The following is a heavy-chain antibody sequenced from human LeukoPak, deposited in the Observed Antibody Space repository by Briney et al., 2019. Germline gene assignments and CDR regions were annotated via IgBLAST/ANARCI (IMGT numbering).Heavy chain of an antibody. D-gene: IGHD6-19*01. CDR1: GYTFTDYA. CDR2: ITTGRGET. J-gene: IGHJ4*02. V-gene: IGHV1-3*03. CDR3: ARGGKQWRGGNYFDS. Sequence: ASVKVCCKASGYTFTDYALHWVRQAPGQSLEWMGWITTGRGETRYSQEFQRRITFTRDTSATTVYMDLSDLRSEETAVYYCARGGKQWRGGNYFDSWGQGTLVAVSS.